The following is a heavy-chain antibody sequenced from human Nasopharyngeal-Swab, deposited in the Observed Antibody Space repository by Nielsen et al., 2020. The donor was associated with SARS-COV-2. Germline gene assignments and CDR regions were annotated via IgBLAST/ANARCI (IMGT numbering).Heavy chain of an antibody. CDR3: ASSSSQKRGHDS. V-gene: IGHV4-4*02. CDR1: GGSIIGSDW. Sequence: SCAVSGGSIIGSDWWSWVRQPPGKGLEWIGETSHDGHTNYNPSLKSRVTVSVDRSKNQFSLSLNSVTPADTAVYYCASSSSQKRGHDSWGQGTLVTVSS. CDR2: TSHDGHT. D-gene: IGHD6-6*01. J-gene: IGHJ4*02.